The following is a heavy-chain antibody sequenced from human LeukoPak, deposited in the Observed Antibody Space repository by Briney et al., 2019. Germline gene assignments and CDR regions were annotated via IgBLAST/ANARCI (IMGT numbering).Heavy chain of an antibody. D-gene: IGHD4-17*01. Sequence: SETLSLTCAVYGGSFNGYYWSWIRQPPGKGLEWIGEINHSESPSYNPSLKSRVTISVDKSKNQFSLKLRSVAAADTAVYYCASTDDSTFYGWFDPWGQGTLVTVSS. CDR2: INHSESP. CDR1: GGSFNGYY. J-gene: IGHJ5*02. CDR3: ASTDDSTFYGWFDP. V-gene: IGHV4-34*01.